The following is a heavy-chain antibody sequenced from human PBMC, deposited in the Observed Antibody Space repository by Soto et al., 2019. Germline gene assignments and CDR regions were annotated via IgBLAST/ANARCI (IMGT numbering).Heavy chain of an antibody. J-gene: IGHJ4*01. D-gene: IGHD3-10*01. CDR2: ITANSGVT. CDR3: ASEAVTYLELATIY. CDR1: RYIVPDSC. Sequence: ASVKVSGRASRYIVPDSCVRWVRQSPGQGLEWMGWITANSGVTKFPQKFQGRVIMTRYTSISTVYMELSRRTSDDPVVFYCASEAVTYLELATIYWG. V-gene: IGHV1-2*02.